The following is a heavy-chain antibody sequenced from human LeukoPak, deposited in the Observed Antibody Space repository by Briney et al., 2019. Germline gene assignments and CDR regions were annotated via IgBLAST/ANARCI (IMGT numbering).Heavy chain of an antibody. D-gene: IGHD5-12*01. J-gene: IGHJ4*02. V-gene: IGHV3-11*06. CDR3: ATGSSVAY. Sequence: GRFTISRDNAENSLYLQMNSLRAEDTAAYYCATGSSVAYWGQGTLVTVSS.